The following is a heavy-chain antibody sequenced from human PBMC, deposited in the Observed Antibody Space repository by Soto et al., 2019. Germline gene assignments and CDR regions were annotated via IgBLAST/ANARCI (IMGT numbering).Heavy chain of an antibody. D-gene: IGHD3-16*02. J-gene: IGHJ3*02. Sequence: ASVKVSCKASGYTFTNYAMHWVRQAPGQRLEWMGWFNAGNGNAKYSQKFQGRVTITRDTSASTAYMELSSLRSEDTAVYYCARTEENYDYVWWSYPSHPDAFDIWGQGTMVTVSS. V-gene: IGHV1-3*01. CDR3: ARTEENYDYVWWSYPSHPDAFDI. CDR2: FNAGNGNA. CDR1: GYTFTNYA.